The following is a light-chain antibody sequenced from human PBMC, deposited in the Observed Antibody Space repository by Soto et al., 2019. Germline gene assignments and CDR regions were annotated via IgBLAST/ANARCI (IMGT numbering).Light chain of an antibody. CDR1: SSNIESNF. CDR3: TVWDDSLRGRL. Sequence: QSVLTQPPSASGTPGQRVTISCSGSSSNIESNFVYWYQQLPGTTPRLLIYTNNQRPSGVPDRFSGSKAGTSASLAISALRSEDEADYYCTVWDDSLRGRLFGGGTKVTVL. CDR2: TNN. V-gene: IGLV1-47*01. J-gene: IGLJ2*01.